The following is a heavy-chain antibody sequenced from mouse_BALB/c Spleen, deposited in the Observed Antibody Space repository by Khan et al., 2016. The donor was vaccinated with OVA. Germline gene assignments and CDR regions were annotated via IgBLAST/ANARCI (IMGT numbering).Heavy chain of an antibody. D-gene: IGHD1-1*01. CDR1: GYTFTDYV. CDR2: IYPGSGRT. J-gene: IGHJ3*01. CDR3: ARSYDGAWFAY. V-gene: IGHV1-77*01. Sequence: QVQLQQPGPELVKPGASVKMSCKASGYTFTDYVISWVKQRPGQGLEWIGEIYPGSGRTYYNERFKGKATLTADKSSNTAYMQLSSLTSEDSAVYFCARSYDGAWFAYWGQGTPVTVSA.